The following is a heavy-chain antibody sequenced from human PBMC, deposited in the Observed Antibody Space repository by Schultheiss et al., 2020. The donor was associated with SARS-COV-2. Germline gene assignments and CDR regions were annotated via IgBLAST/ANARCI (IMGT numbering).Heavy chain of an antibody. CDR1: GFTFSSYG. CDR3: ASGSSGYLL. D-gene: IGHD3-22*01. CDR2: ISYDGSNK. J-gene: IGHJ4*02. V-gene: IGHV3-30*03. Sequence: GGSLRLSCAASGFTFSSYGMHWVRQAPGKGLEWVAVISYDGSNKYYADSVKGRFTISRDNSKNTLYLQMNSLRAEDTAVYYCASGSSGYLLWGQGTLVTVSS.